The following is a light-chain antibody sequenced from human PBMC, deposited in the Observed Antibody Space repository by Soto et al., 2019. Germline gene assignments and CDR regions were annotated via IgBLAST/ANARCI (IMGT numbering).Light chain of an antibody. CDR1: QSVSSN. V-gene: IGKV3-15*01. J-gene: IGKJ5*01. CDR2: GAS. CDR3: QQYNNWPPIT. Sequence: EIVMTQSPATLSVSPGERATLSCRASQSVSSNLAWYQQKPGQAPRLLIYGASTRATGIPARFSGSGSGTDFTLTISRLQSEDFAFYYWQQYNNWPPITFGQGTRLEIK.